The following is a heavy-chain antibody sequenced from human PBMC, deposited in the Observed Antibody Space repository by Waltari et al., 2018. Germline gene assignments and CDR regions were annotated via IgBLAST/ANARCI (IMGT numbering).Heavy chain of an antibody. J-gene: IGHJ4*02. CDR3: VRHARTTSGGKHFDH. D-gene: IGHD2-15*01. CDR1: GDSISSSSYY. Sequence: QLQLQESGPGLVKASETLSLTCTVSGDSISSSSYYWGWVRQPTGKGLEWIGNMYYSGRTYYNPSLKSRVTISGDTSKSQFSLKLSSVTAADTSMYYCVRHARTTSGGKHFDHWGQGMLVTVSP. V-gene: IGHV4-39*01. CDR2: MYYSGRT.